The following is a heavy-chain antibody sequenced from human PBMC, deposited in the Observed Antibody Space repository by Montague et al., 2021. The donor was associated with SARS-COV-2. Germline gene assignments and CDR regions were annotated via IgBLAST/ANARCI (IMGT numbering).Heavy chain of an antibody. CDR1: GGSISSGGYY. V-gene: IGHV4-31*03. CDR2: IYYSGSP. D-gene: IGHD5-12*01. Sequence: TLSLTCTVSGGSISSGGYYWGWIRQHPGKGLEWIGYIYYSGSPYSNPSLRSRVTISVDTSKNQFSLKLSSVTAADTAVYYCARVEFDGGYDSVPLDVWGQGTTVTVSS. J-gene: IGHJ6*02. CDR3: ARVEFDGGYDSVPLDV.